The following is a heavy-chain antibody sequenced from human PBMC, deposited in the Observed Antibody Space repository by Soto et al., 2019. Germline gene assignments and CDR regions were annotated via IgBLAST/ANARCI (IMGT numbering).Heavy chain of an antibody. CDR3: ARERGRITGTTKRDYYYGMDV. D-gene: IGHD1-7*01. CDR2: INHSGST. J-gene: IGHJ6*02. Sequence: ETLSLTCAVYGGSFSGYYWSWIRQPPGKGLEWIGEINHSGSTNYNPSLKSRVTISVDTSKNQFSLKLSSVTAADTAVYYCARERGRITGTTKRDYYYGMDVWGQGTTVTVSS. CDR1: GGSFSGYY. V-gene: IGHV4-34*01.